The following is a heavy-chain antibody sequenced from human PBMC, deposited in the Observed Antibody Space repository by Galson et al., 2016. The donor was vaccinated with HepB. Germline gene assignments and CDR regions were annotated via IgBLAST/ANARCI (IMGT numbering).Heavy chain of an antibody. D-gene: IGHD3-3*01. CDR3: AREDYDFLNGPTYGGPFDI. V-gene: IGHV4-34*01. CDR1: GGSLSGDY. CDR2: INHSGST. J-gene: IGHJ3*02. Sequence: SETLSLTCGIYGGSLSGDYWSWIRQPPGKGLEWIGEINHSGSTNYNPSLKSRVTISVDTSKNQFSLNMSSVTAADTAVYYCAREDYDFLNGPTYGGPFDIWGQGTMVTVSS.